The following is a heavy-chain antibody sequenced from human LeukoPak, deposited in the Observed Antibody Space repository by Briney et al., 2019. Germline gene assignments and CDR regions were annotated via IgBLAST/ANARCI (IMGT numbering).Heavy chain of an antibody. J-gene: IGHJ5*02. CDR3: ARDGHSSGRYGGNWFDP. Sequence: ASVKVSCKASGYTYTSYGISWVRQAPGQGLEWMGWISAYNGNTNYAQKLQGRVTMTTDTSTSTAYMELRSLRSDDTAVYYCARDGHSSGRYGGNWFDPWGQGTLVTVSS. D-gene: IGHD6-19*01. V-gene: IGHV1-18*01. CDR2: ISAYNGNT. CDR1: GYTYTSYG.